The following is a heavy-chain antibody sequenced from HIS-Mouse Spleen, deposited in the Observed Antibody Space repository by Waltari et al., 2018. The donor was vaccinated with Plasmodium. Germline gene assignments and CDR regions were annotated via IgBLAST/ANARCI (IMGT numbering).Heavy chain of an antibody. D-gene: IGHD1-26*01. CDR3: ATPRVGGSYFDY. CDR2: IYSGGST. Sequence: EVQLVESGGGLVQHGGSLRLSCAASGFTVSRNYMNWVRQAPGKGLEWVSVIYSGGSTYYAESVKGRFTISRDNSKNTLYLQMNSLRAEDTAVYYCATPRVGGSYFDYWGQGTLVTVSS. V-gene: IGHV3-66*01. CDR1: GFTVSRNY. J-gene: IGHJ4*02.